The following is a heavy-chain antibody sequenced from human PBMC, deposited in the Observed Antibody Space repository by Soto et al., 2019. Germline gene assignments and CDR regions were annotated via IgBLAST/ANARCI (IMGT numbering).Heavy chain of an antibody. V-gene: IGHV1-3*01. Sequence: ASVKVSCKASGYTFTDYAIHWVRQAPGQGLEWMGWINVGNGNTGYSRKFQGRVTNARDMSASTAYIEVTSLTSEDTAIYYCAREGAHYTPLDHWGRGTLATVSS. CDR3: AREGAHYTPLDH. D-gene: IGHD2-15*01. CDR2: INVGNGNT. J-gene: IGHJ1*01. CDR1: GYTFTDYA.